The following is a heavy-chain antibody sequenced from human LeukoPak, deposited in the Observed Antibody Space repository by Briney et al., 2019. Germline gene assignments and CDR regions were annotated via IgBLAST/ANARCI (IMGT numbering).Heavy chain of an antibody. CDR1: GFTVSSNY. J-gene: IGHJ4*02. CDR2: IYSGGST. Sequence: GGSLRLSCAASGFTVSSNYMSWVCQAPGKGLEWVSVIYSGGSTYYADSVKGRFTISRDNSKNTLYLQMNSLRAEDTAVYYCARYSSGFYFDYWGQGTLVTASS. V-gene: IGHV3-53*01. CDR3: ARYSSGFYFDY. D-gene: IGHD3-22*01.